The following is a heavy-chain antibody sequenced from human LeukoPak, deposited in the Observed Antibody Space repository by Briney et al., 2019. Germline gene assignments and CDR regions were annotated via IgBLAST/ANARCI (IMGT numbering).Heavy chain of an antibody. CDR1: GGSLNGHY. CDR3: AKNGQSGFSFDP. CDR2: GSESGGT. Sequence: PSETLSLTCAVYGGSLNGHYCSWIRQPPGKGLEWIGEGSESGGTKFNPSLKSRVTISADTSRNQFSLKVKSVTAADTAVYYCAKNGQSGFSFDPWGQGTLVTVSS. D-gene: IGHD3-3*01. V-gene: IGHV4-34*01. J-gene: IGHJ5*02.